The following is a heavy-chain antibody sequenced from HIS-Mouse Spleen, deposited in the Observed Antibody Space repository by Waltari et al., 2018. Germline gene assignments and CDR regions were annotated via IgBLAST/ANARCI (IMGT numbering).Heavy chain of an antibody. D-gene: IGHD7-27*01. V-gene: IGHV4-39*01. CDR3: AEGLTGPGGGGDAFDI. J-gene: IGHJ3*02. CDR2: IYYSGGH. CDR1: GGPISSSSYY. Sequence: QLQLQESGPGLVKPSETLSLTCTGSGGPISSSSYYWGWIRQPPGKGLEWIGSIYYSGGHHYNPALKSRVTISVDTAKNQFSLKVSSVTAADTAVYYCAEGLTGPGGGGDAFDIWGQGTMVTVSS.